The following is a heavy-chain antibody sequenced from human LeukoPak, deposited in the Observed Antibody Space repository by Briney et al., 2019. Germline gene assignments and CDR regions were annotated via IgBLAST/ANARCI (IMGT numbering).Heavy chain of an antibody. CDR3: ARPDFSGSYFDY. J-gene: IGHJ4*02. D-gene: IGHD1-26*01. CDR1: GYTFTRYW. V-gene: IGHV5-51*01. CDR2: IYPGDSDT. Sequence: GESLKISCKGSGYTFTRYWIGWVRQMPGKGREGMGIIYPGDSDTSYSPSFQGQVTISADKSISTAYLQWSSLKASDTAMYYCARPDFSGSYFDYWGQGTLVTVSS.